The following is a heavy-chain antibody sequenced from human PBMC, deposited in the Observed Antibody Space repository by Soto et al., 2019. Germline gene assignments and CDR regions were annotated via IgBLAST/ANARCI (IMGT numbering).Heavy chain of an antibody. V-gene: IGHV4-31*03. CDR2: IYYSGST. Sequence: SETLSLTCTVSGGSISSGGDYWSWIRQHPGKDLVWIGYIYYSGSTYYNPSLKSRVTISVDTSKNQFSLKLSSVTAADTAVYYCARERGCSGGSCYYYYYGMDVWGQGTTVTVSS. CDR1: GGSISSGGDY. J-gene: IGHJ6*02. D-gene: IGHD2-15*01. CDR3: ARERGCSGGSCYYYYYGMDV.